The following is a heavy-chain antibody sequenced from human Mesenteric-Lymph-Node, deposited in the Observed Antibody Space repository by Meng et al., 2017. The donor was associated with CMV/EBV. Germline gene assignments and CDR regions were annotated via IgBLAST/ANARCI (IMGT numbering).Heavy chain of an antibody. CDR2: INSDGGIT. Sequence: GGSLRLSCAASGFTFSSYWMHWVRQAPGKGLVWVARINSDGGITSYADSVKGRFTISRDNAKNTLYLQMNSLRAEDTAVYYCARGGCSSTSCYLAADPNWFDPWGQGTLVTVSS. V-gene: IGHV3-74*01. J-gene: IGHJ5*02. CDR3: ARGGCSSTSCYLAADPNWFDP. D-gene: IGHD2-2*01. CDR1: GFTFSSYW.